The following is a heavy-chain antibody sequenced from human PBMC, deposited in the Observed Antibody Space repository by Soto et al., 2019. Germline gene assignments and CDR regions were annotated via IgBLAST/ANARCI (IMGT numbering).Heavy chain of an antibody. CDR1: GGTFSSYA. V-gene: IGHV1-69*13. CDR3: ARDEDYYGSGRGDAFDI. Sequence: ASVKVSCKASGGTFSSYAISWVRQAPGQGLEWMGGIIPIFGTANYAQKFQGRVTITADESTSTAYMELSSLRSEDTAVYYCARDEDYYGSGRGDAFDIWGQGTMVTVSS. D-gene: IGHD3-10*01. CDR2: IIPIFGTA. J-gene: IGHJ3*02.